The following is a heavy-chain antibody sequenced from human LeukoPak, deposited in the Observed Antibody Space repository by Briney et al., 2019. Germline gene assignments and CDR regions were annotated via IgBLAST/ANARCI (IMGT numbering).Heavy chain of an antibody. Sequence: TSETLSLTCTVSGDSISSYYWTWIRQPAGKGLDWIGRIYTSGTTNYNPSLKSRVTISVDKSKNQSSLNLSSVTAADTAVYYCARDRPNLAGILDYWGQGTLVTVSS. CDR1: GDSISSYY. D-gene: IGHD6-19*01. CDR3: ARDRPNLAGILDY. V-gene: IGHV4-4*07. J-gene: IGHJ4*02. CDR2: IYTSGTT.